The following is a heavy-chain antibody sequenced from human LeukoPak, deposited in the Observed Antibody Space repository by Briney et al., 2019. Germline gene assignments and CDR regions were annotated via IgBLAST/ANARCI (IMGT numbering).Heavy chain of an antibody. CDR1: GFTFSSYA. CDR2: ISYDGSNK. D-gene: IGHD2-2*01. Sequence: GGSLRLSCAASGFTFSSYAMHWVRQAPGKGLEWVAVISYDGSNKYYADSVKGRFTISRDNSKNTLYLQMNSLKTEDTALYYCAREAYCESASCFHKNHAFDTWGQGTMVTVSS. V-gene: IGHV3-30*04. CDR3: AREAYCESASCFHKNHAFDT. J-gene: IGHJ3*02.